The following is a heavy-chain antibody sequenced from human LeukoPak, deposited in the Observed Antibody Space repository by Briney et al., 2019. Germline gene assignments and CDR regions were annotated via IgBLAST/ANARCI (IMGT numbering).Heavy chain of an antibody. CDR2: ISYDGSNK. J-gene: IGHJ5*02. V-gene: IGHV3-30*04. CDR3: ARAPYGSGSYRVFAWFDP. Sequence: GGSLRLSCAASGFTFSSYAMHWVRQAPGKGLEWVAVISYDGSNKYYADSVKGRFTISRDNSKNTLYLQMNSLRAEDTAVYYCARAPYGSGSYRVFAWFDPWGQGTLVTVSS. CDR1: GFTFSSYA. D-gene: IGHD3-10*01.